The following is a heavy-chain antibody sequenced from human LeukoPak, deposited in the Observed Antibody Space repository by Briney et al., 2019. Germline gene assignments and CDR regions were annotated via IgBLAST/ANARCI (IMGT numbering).Heavy chain of an antibody. CDR3: ARSTLTYFDY. V-gene: IGHV4-34*01. CDR2: INYSGST. D-gene: IGHD2-2*01. Sequence: PSETLSLTCAVYGGSFSGYYWSWIHQPPGKGLEWIGEINYSGSTNYNPSLKSRVTISVDTSKNQFSLKLSSVTAADTAVYYCARSTLTYFDYWGQGTLVTVSS. J-gene: IGHJ4*02. CDR1: GGSFSGYY.